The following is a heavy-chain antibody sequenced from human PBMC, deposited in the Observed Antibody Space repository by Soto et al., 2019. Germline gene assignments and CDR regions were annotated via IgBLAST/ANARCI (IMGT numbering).Heavy chain of an antibody. CDR3: GRAGWSLTMASGGGGAFDV. CDR2: ISSSGKTM. Sequence: EVQLVESGGGLGQPGGSLRLSCAASGFTFSNYEMNWVRQAPGKGLEWVSYISSSGKTMYYADSVKGRFTISRDNAKNSLYLQMESLRAEDTAVYYWGRAGWSLTMASGGGGAFDVWGQGTMVTVSS. J-gene: IGHJ3*01. CDR1: GFTFSNYE. D-gene: IGHD3-10*01. V-gene: IGHV3-48*03.